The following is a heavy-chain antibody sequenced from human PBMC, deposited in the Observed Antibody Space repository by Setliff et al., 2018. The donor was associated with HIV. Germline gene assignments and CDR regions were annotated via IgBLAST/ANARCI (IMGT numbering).Heavy chain of an antibody. CDR1: GGSFSGYY. CDR2: IHHSGST. D-gene: IGHD6-19*01. Sequence: SETLSLTCAVYGGSFSGYYWCWIRQPPGKGLEWIGEIHHSGSTNYNPSLKSRVTVSVDTSKNQFSLNLNSVTAADTAVYYCARNSGLGRYYYYYMDVWGKGTTVTVSS. V-gene: IGHV4-34*01. CDR3: ARNSGLGRYYYYYMDV. J-gene: IGHJ6*03.